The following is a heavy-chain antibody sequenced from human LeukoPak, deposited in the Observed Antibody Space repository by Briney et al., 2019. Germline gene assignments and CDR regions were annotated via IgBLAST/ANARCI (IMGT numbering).Heavy chain of an antibody. V-gene: IGHV4-38-2*02. Sequence: SETLSVTCTVSGYSTSSGYFWGWIRQHPGKGLEWIGSIHHSGSTYYNPSLKSRITISIDTSKNQFSLKLSSVTAADTAVYYCAREMDYYDSSGYDAFDIWGQGTMVTVS. CDR3: AREMDYYDSSGYDAFDI. D-gene: IGHD3-22*01. CDR1: GYSTSSGYF. CDR2: IHHSGST. J-gene: IGHJ3*02.